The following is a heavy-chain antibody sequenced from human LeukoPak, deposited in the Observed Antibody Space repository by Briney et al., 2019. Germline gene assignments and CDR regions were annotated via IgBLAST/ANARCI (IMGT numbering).Heavy chain of an antibody. CDR3: ARDGFSSSWGLAY. Sequence: LPGGSLRLSCAASGFTVSSNYMSWVRQAPGKGLEWVSVIYSGGSTYYADSVKGRFTISRDNSKNTLYLQMNSLRVEDTAVYYCARDGFSSSWGLAYWGQGTLVTVSS. V-gene: IGHV3-53*01. J-gene: IGHJ4*02. CDR1: GFTVSSNY. D-gene: IGHD6-13*01. CDR2: IYSGGST.